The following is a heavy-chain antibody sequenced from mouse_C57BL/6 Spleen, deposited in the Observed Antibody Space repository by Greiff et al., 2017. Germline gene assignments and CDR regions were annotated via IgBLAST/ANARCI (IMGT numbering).Heavy chain of an antibody. CDR2: ISSGSSTI. J-gene: IGHJ2*01. CDR1: GFTFSDYG. V-gene: IGHV5-17*01. CDR3: ARGDTTPFDY. D-gene: IGHD1-1*01. Sequence: DVMLVESGGGLVKPGGSLKLSCAASGFTFSDYGMHWVRQAPEKGLEWVAYISSGSSTIYYADTVKGRFTISRDNAKNTLFLQMTSLRSEDTAMYYCARGDTTPFDYWGQGTTLTVSS.